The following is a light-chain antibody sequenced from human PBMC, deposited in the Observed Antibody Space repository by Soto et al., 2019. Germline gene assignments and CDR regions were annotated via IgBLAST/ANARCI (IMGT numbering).Light chain of an antibody. J-gene: IGKJ1*01. CDR3: HQYSAAPLT. CDR2: DAS. CDR1: LTVTDNY. V-gene: IGKV3-20*01. Sequence: EIVLTHSPGTLSLSPGERATLSCRASLTVTDNYLAWYQQKAGQPPRLVIYDASNRATGIPDRFSASGSGTDFTLTISRLEPEDFAVYYCHQYSAAPLTFGQGTKVEVK.